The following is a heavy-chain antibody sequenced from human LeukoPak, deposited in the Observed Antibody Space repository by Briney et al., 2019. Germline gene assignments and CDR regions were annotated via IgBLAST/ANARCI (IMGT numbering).Heavy chain of an antibody. CDR2: TSSGGSNE. CDR1: GFTFRNYA. Sequence: PGGSLRLSCAASGFTFRNYAMHWVHQAPGKGLEWVAVTSSGGSNEYYADSVRGRFSISRDNSKNTVYLQMNSLRAEDTALYYCARPYTSSWYLFDYWGQGTLVTVSS. CDR3: ARPYTSSWYLFDY. J-gene: IGHJ4*02. V-gene: IGHV3-30*04. D-gene: IGHD6-13*01.